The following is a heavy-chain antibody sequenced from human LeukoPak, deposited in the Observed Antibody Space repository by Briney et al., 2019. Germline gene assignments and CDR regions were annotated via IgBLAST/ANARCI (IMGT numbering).Heavy chain of an antibody. V-gene: IGHV4-59*01. Sequence: SETLSLTCTVSGGSISSYYWSWIRQPPGKGLEWIVYIYYSGGTNYNPSLKSRVTISVDTSKNQFSLKLSSVTAADTAVYYCARISSSNWYNERGAFDVWGQGTMVTVSS. D-gene: IGHD6-13*01. CDR3: ARISSSNWYNERGAFDV. CDR1: GGSISSYY. CDR2: IYYSGGT. J-gene: IGHJ3*01.